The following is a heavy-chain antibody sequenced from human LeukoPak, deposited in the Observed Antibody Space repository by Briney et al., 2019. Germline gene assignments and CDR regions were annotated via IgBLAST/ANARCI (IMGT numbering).Heavy chain of an antibody. CDR3: ATGTNYYYYGMDV. J-gene: IGHJ6*02. CDR2: IYPGDSDA. D-gene: IGHD1-14*01. CDR1: GYIFTNYW. Sequence: PGESLKISCKGSGYIFTNYWIGWVPQIPGKGLEGMGIIYPGDSDASYSPSFQGQVTISADKSISTAYLQWSSLKASDTAMYYCATGTNYYYYGMDVWGQGTTVTVSS. V-gene: IGHV5-51*01.